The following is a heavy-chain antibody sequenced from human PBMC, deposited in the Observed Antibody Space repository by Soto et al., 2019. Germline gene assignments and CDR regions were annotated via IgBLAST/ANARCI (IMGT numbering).Heavy chain of an antibody. J-gene: IGHJ6*03. CDR2: INTNTGNP. CDR3: AGSGTYYYYYYYKAV. V-gene: IGHV7-4-1*01. D-gene: IGHD3-10*01. Sequence: GASVKVSCKASGYTFTSYAMNWVRQAPGQGLEWMGWINTNTGNPTYAQGFTGRFVFSLDTSVSTAYLQICSLKAEDTAVYYCAGSGTYYYYYYYKAVWGKGTTVTVSS. CDR1: GYTFTSYA.